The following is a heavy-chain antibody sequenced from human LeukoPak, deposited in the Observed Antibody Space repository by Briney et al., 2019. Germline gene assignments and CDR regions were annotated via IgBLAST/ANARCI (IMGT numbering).Heavy chain of an antibody. CDR1: GDSISSGSYD. CDR2: IYTTGST. D-gene: IGHD2-2*01. Sequence: PSQTLSLTCTVSGDSISSGSYDWSWIRQPAGKGLEWIGLIYTTGSTNYNPSLKSRVTISVDTSKNHFSLKLSSVTAADTAVYYCARVVCSSTSCYLDYWGQGTLVTVSS. V-gene: IGHV4-61*02. CDR3: ARVVCSSTSCYLDY. J-gene: IGHJ4*02.